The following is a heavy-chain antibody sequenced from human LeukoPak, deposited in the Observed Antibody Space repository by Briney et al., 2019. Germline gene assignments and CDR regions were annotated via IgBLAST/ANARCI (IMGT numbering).Heavy chain of an antibody. CDR1: GFIFSSYW. CDR3: AKGFSTTESALDY. CDR2: IKQDGSEI. V-gene: IGHV3-7*01. Sequence: GGSLRLSCAASGFIFSSYWMSWVRQAPGKGLEWVANIKQDGSEIYYVDSVKGRFTISRDNAKNSLYLQMNSLRAEDTAVYYCAKGFSTTESALDYWGQGTLVTVSS. J-gene: IGHJ4*02. D-gene: IGHD4-11*01.